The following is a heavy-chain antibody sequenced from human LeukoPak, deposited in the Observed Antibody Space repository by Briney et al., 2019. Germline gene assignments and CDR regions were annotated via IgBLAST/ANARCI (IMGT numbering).Heavy chain of an antibody. J-gene: IGHJ5*02. V-gene: IGHV3-30*04. Sequence: GRSLRLSCAASGFTFSSYAMHWVRQAPGKGLEWVAVISYDGSNKYYADSVKGRFTISRDNSKNTLYLQMNSLRAEDTAVYYCATSSGPYYYGSGETPWGQGTLVTVSS. CDR2: ISYDGSNK. CDR1: GFTFSSYA. D-gene: IGHD3-10*01. CDR3: ATSSGPYYYGSGETP.